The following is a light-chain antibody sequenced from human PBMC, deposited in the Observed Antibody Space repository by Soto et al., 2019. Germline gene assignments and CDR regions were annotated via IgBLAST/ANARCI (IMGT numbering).Light chain of an antibody. Sequence: DIQMTQSPSTLSASVGDKVTITCRASQSISTWLAWYQQMPGTAPKVLIYKASTLESGVPSRFSGSGSGTEFTLTISILQPDDFATYYCQQYDAYPVTFGGGTKVETK. V-gene: IGKV1-5*03. J-gene: IGKJ4*01. CDR1: QSISTW. CDR3: QQYDAYPVT. CDR2: KAS.